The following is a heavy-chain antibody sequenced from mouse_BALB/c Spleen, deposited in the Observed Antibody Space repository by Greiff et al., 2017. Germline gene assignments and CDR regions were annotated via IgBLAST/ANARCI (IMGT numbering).Heavy chain of an antibody. V-gene: IGHV2-9*02. CDR2: IWAGGST. CDR1: GFSLTSYG. Sequence: VKLMESGPGLVAPSQSLSITCTVSGFSLTSYGVHWVRQPPGKGLEWLGVIWAGGSTNYNSALMSRLSISKDNSKSQVFLKMNSLQTDDTAMYYCARGNWRAWFAYWGQGTLVTVSA. D-gene: IGHD4-1*01. CDR3: ARGNWRAWFAY. J-gene: IGHJ3*01.